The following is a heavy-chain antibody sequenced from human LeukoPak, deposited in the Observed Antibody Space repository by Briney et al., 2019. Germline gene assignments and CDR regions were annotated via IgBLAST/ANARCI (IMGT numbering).Heavy chain of an antibody. V-gene: IGHV1-2*02. CDR1: GYTFTDYY. CDR3: ARARYCSSTSCSLDP. Sequence: ASVKVSCKASGYTFTDYYIHWVRQAPGQGLEWMGWINPNSGGTNVAQKFQGRVTMTRDTSISTAYMELSRLRSDDTAVYYCARARYCSSTSCSLDPWGQGTLVTVSS. CDR2: INPNSGGT. J-gene: IGHJ5*02. D-gene: IGHD2-2*01.